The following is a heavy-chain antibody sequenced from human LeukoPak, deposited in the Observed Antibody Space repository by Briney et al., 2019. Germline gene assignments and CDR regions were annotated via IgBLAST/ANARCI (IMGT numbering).Heavy chain of an antibody. D-gene: IGHD5-24*01. CDR1: GFTFSSYG. J-gene: IGHJ4*02. Sequence: PGGSLRLSCAASGFTFSSYGMHWVRQAPGKGLEWVAFIRYDGSNKYYADSVKGRFTISRDNSKNTLYLQMNSLRAEDTAVYYCARLVWRDGYNYFDYWGQGTLVTVSS. V-gene: IGHV3-30*02. CDR3: ARLVWRDGYNYFDY. CDR2: IRYDGSNK.